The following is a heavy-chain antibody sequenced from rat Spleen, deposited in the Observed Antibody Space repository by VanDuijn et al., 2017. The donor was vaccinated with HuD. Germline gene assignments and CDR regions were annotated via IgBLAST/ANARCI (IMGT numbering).Heavy chain of an antibody. D-gene: IGHD1-1*01. J-gene: IGHJ4*01. CDR2: ISYDGSST. CDR3: TTDRTTVAPPPYYYVMDA. CDR1: GFTFSNYD. Sequence: EVQLVESGGGLVQPGRSMKLSCAASGFTFSNYDMAWVRQAPTKGLEWVASISYDGSSTYYRDSVKGRFTISRDNAKSTLYLQMDSLRSEDTATYYCTTDRTTVAPPPYYYVMDAWCQGASVTVSS. V-gene: IGHV5-20*01.